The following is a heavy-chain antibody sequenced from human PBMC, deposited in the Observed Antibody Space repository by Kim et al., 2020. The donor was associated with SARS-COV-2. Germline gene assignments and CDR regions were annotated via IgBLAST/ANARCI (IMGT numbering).Heavy chain of an antibody. CDR3: ARDATRGGENEC. CDR1: GFTFSRFW. CDR2: INEDGHDK. V-gene: IGHV3-7*03. D-gene: IGHD2-21*01. Sequence: GGSLRLSCAASGFTFSRFWMSWVRQAPGKGREWVANINEDGHDKYYVDAVKGRFTISRDNAKNSLYLQMNSLRAEDTAVYYFARDATRGGENECWGQGTL. J-gene: IGHJ4*02.